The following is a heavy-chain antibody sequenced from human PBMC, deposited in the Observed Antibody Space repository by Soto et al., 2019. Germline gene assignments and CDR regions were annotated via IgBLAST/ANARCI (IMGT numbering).Heavy chain of an antibody. J-gene: IGHJ6*02. CDR1: GLAFSSYG. V-gene: IGHV3-30*18. CDR2: ISYDGSNK. D-gene: IGHD1-7*01. Sequence: PGGSLRLSCAASGLAFSSYGMHWVRQAPGKGLEWVAVISYDGSNKYYADSVKGRFTISRDNSKNTLYLQMNSLRAEDTAVYYCAKDLGTLQLLLDYYYYGMDVWGQGTTVTVSS. CDR3: AKDLGTLQLLLDYYYYGMDV.